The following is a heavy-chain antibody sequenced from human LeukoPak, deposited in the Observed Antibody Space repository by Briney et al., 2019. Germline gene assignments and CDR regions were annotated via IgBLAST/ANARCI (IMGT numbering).Heavy chain of an antibody. J-gene: IGHJ3*02. D-gene: IGHD5-24*01. V-gene: IGHV1-69*04. Sequence: GASVKVSCKASGGSYSSYTISWVRQAPGQGLEWMGRIIPILGIANYAQKFQGRVTITADKSTSTAYMELSSLRSEDTAVYYCARDSRWLQSHDDAFDIWGQGTMITVSS. CDR1: GGSYSSYT. CDR2: IIPILGIA. CDR3: ARDSRWLQSHDDAFDI.